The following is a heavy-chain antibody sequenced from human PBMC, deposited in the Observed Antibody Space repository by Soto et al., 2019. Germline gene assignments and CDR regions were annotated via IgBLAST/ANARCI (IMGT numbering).Heavy chain of an antibody. D-gene: IGHD3-16*02. CDR2: ISGSAGT. CDR3: AKEKDYDFTWGSDRYTSHN. CDR1: GFSFRTYA. J-gene: IGHJ4*02. V-gene: IGHV3-23*01. Sequence: GGSLRLSCTASGFSFRTYAMTWFRQAPGKGLEWVSAISGSAGTFYATSVKGRFTISRDNSRSTVYLEMHSLRAEDSAIYYCAKEKDYDFTWGSDRYTSHNWGRGTLVTVSS.